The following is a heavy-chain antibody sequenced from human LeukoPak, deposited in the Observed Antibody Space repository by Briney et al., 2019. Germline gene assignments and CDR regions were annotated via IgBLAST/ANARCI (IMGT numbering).Heavy chain of an antibody. CDR2: INGGGYST. V-gene: IGHV3-23*01. CDR3: AKEDGFWSGLIEAFDY. D-gene: IGHD3-3*01. CDR1: EFTFSSYA. J-gene: IGHJ4*02. Sequence: PGGSLRLSCAASEFTFSSYAMTWVRQAPGKGLEWVSAINGGGYSTYYADSGKGRFTISRDNSKNTLYLQMNSLRAEDTAVYYCAKEDGFWSGLIEAFDYWGQGTLVTVSS.